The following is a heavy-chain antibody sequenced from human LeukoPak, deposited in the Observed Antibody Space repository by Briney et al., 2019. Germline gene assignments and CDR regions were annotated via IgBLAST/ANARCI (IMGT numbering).Heavy chain of an antibody. CDR2: IYYSGST. Sequence: SETLSLTCTVSGGSISSSSYYWGWIRQPPGKGLEWIGSIYYSGSTYYNPSLKSRVTISVDTSKNQFSLKLSSVTAADTAVYYCARGGSSSSWYDYYYYYMDVWGKGTTVTVSS. J-gene: IGHJ6*03. D-gene: IGHD6-13*01. CDR1: GGSISSSSYY. V-gene: IGHV4-39*07. CDR3: ARGGSSSSWYDYYYYYMDV.